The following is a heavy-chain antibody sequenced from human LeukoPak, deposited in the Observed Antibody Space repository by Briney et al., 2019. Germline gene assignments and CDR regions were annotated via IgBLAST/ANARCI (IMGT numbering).Heavy chain of an antibody. CDR2: INPNSGGT. CDR1: GYTFTGYY. D-gene: IGHD3-10*01. V-gene: IGHV1-2*02. Sequence: ASVKVSCKASGYTFTGYYMHWVRQAPGQGLEWMGWINPNSGGTNYAQKFQGRVTMTRDTSISTAYMELSRLRSDDTAVYYCATNSGSYYTLDYWGQGTLVTVSS. CDR3: ATNSGSYYTLDY. J-gene: IGHJ4*02.